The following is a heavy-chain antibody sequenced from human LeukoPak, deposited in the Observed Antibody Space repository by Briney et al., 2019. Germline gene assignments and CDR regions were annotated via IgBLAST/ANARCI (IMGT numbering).Heavy chain of an antibody. CDR3: ARGHGSYYYYMDV. D-gene: IGHD3-10*01. CDR1: GYTFTDFY. V-gene: IGHV1-2*02. Sequence: ASVKVSCKASGYTFTDFYMLWVRQAPGQGLEWMGWINPNSGGTDYAQKFQGGVTMTRDTSTSTAYMELSRLRSDDTAVYHCARGHGSYYYYMDVWGMGTTVTVSS. CDR2: INPNSGGT. J-gene: IGHJ6*03.